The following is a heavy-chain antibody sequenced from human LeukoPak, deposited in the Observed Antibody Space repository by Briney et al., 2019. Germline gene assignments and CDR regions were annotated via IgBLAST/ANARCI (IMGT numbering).Heavy chain of an antibody. V-gene: IGHV3-74*01. D-gene: IGHD4-17*01. CDR2: INYDGSST. Sequence: PGGSLRLSCAASGFTFSNYWMHWVRQAPGKGLVWVSHINYDGSSTTYADSVKGRVTISRDNAKNTLYVQMNSLRVEDTAVYYCSRSTVSLVDWGQGTLVTVSS. J-gene: IGHJ4*02. CDR1: GFTFSNYW. CDR3: SRSTVSLVD.